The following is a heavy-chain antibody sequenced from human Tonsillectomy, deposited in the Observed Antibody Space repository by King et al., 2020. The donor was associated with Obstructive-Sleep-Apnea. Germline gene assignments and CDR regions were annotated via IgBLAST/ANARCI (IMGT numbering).Heavy chain of an antibody. Sequence: LQLQESGPGLVKPSETLSLTCTVSGGSISRYYWGWIRQPPGKGLEWIGYIYYSGSTNYNPSLKSRVTTSVDASKNQFSLKRSSVTAADTAVYYCARRCDSTSCYKYWGQGTLVTVSS. CDR1: GGSISRYY. CDR3: ARRCDSTSCYKY. D-gene: IGHD2-2*02. J-gene: IGHJ4*02. V-gene: IGHV4-59*08. CDR2: IYYSGST.